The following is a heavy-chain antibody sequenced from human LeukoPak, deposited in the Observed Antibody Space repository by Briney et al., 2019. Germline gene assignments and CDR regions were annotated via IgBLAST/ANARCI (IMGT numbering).Heavy chain of an antibody. D-gene: IGHD4-23*01. CDR2: MNPNSGNT. V-gene: IGHV1-8*01. J-gene: IGHJ4*02. CDR3: ARGRFYRGGNGVVGC. Sequence: ASVKVSCKASGYTFTSYDINWVRQATGQGLEWMGWMNPNSGNTGYAQKFQGRVTMTRNTSISTAYMELSSLRSEDTAVYYCARGRFYRGGNGVVGCWGQGTLVTVSS. CDR1: GYTFTSYD.